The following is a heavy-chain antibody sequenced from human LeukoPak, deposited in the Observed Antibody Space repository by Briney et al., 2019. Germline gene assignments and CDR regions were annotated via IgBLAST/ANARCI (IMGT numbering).Heavy chain of an antibody. D-gene: IGHD3-10*01. CDR3: ASLPREYYYGSGSVDY. CDR1: GFTFSSYE. CDR2: ISSSGSTI. Sequence: PGGSLRLSCAASGFTFSSYEMNWVRQAPGKGLEWVSYISSSGSTIYYADSVKGRFTISRDNAKNSLYLQMNSLRAEDTAVYYCASLPREYYYGSGSVDYWGQGTLVTVSS. V-gene: IGHV3-48*03. J-gene: IGHJ4*02.